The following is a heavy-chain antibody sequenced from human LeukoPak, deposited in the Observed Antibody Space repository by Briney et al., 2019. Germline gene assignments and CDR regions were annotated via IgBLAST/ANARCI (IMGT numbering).Heavy chain of an antibody. Sequence: PSETLSLTCTASGCSISSDYWSWIRQPAGKGLEWIGRISTSGSTNYNPSLKSRVTTSVDTSKNQFSLNLSSVTAADTAVYYCARGRSGYYYMDVWGKGTTVTVSS. V-gene: IGHV4-4*07. CDR1: GCSISSDY. J-gene: IGHJ6*03. CDR3: ARGRSGYYYMDV. D-gene: IGHD3-10*01. CDR2: ISTSGST.